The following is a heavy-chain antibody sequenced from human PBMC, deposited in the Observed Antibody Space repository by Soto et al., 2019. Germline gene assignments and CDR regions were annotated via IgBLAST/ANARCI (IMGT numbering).Heavy chain of an antibody. D-gene: IGHD5-18*01. V-gene: IGHV3-74*01. Sequence: PGGSLRLSCAASGFTFRSYWMHWVRQGPGKGLAWVARISSDGSTTSYADSVKGRFTISRDNAKNTLYLQMNSLRAEDTAVYYCARDPSSQYSPNYFDYWGRGTLVTVSS. CDR1: GFTFRSYW. CDR3: ARDPSSQYSPNYFDY. CDR2: ISSDGSTT. J-gene: IGHJ4*02.